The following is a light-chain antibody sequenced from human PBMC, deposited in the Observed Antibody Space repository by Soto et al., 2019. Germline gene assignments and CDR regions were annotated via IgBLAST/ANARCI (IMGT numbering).Light chain of an antibody. CDR3: QQSFTTPYT. CDR2: GAS. V-gene: IGKV1-39*01. Sequence: DIQMTQSPSSLSASVGDRVTITCRASQSVRTYLNWYQRKPGKAPKVLIYGASALESGVPSRFSGSGYGTDFTLTVSSLQPEDFATYYCQQSFTTPYTFGQGTKLEIK. CDR1: QSVRTY. J-gene: IGKJ2*01.